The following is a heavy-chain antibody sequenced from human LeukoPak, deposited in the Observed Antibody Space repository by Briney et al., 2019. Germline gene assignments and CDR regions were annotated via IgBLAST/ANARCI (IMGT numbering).Heavy chain of an antibody. CDR1: GGSISSYY. D-gene: IGHD3-10*01. V-gene: IGHV4-59*01. J-gene: IGHJ6*02. Sequence: SETLSLTCTVSGGSISSYYWSWIRQPPGKGLEWIGYIYYSGSTNYNPSLKSRVTISVDTTKNQFSLKLSSVTAADTAVYYCARDRGSPKTYYYGMDVWGQGTTVTVSS. CDR2: IYYSGST. CDR3: ARDRGSPKTYYYGMDV.